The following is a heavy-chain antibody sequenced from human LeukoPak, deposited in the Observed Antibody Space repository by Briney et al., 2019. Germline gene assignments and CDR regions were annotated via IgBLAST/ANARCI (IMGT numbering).Heavy chain of an antibody. J-gene: IGHJ3*02. CDR1: GFTVSSNY. CDR2: ISGSSGST. CDR3: AKSRSNFETDAFDI. Sequence: GGSLRLSCAASGFTVSSNYMSWVRQAPGKGLEWVSAISGSSGSTYYVDSVRGRFTISRDNSRNILYLQMNSLRAEDTAVYSCAKSRSNFETDAFDIWGQGTLVTVSS. D-gene: IGHD4-11*01. V-gene: IGHV3-23*01.